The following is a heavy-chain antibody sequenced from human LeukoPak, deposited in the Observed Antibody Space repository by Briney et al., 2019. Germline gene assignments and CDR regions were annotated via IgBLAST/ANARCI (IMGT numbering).Heavy chain of an antibody. Sequence: GGSLRLSCAASGFTFNTYSMNWVRQAPGKGLEWVSSISGSGSYIYYADSMKGRFTISRDNAMNSLYLQMNSLRAEDTAVYYCAKGPLLWNWGQGTLVTVSS. J-gene: IGHJ4*02. CDR2: ISGSGSYI. CDR3: AKGPLLWN. D-gene: IGHD2/OR15-2a*01. CDR1: GFTFNTYS. V-gene: IGHV3-21*04.